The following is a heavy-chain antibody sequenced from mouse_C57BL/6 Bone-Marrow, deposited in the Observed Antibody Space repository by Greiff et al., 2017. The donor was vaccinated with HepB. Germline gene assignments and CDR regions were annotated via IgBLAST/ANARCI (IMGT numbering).Heavy chain of an antibody. V-gene: IGHV5-4*01. CDR3: ARDSTTVVARDWYFDV. Sequence: DVQLVESGGGLVKPGGSLKLSCAASGFTFSSYAMSWVRQTPEKRLEWVATISDGGSYTYYPDNVKGRFTISRDNAKNNLYLQMSHLKSEDTAMYYCARDSTTVVARDWYFDVWGTGTTVTVSS. J-gene: IGHJ1*03. CDR1: GFTFSSYA. CDR2: ISDGGSYT. D-gene: IGHD1-1*01.